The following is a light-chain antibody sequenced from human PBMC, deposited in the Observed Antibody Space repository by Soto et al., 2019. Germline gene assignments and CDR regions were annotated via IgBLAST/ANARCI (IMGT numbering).Light chain of an antibody. CDR1: QSVSSSY. CDR2: GAS. V-gene: IGKV3-20*01. J-gene: IGKJ1*01. Sequence: ETVLTPSPGTLSLSPEQTATLSSRASQSVSSSYLAWYQQKPGQAPRLLIYGASSRATGIPDRFSGSGSGTDFTLTISRLEPEDFAVYYCQQYGSSPQTVGQGTKVDI. CDR3: QQYGSSPQT.